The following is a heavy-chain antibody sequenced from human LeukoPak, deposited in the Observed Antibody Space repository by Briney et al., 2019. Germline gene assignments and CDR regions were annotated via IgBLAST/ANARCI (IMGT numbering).Heavy chain of an antibody. Sequence: PGRSLRLSCAASGFTFSSYAMHWVRQAPGKGLEWVAVISYDGSNKYYADSVKGRFTISRDNSKNTLYLQMNSLRAEDTAVYYCARGNGGLGYFDYWGQGTLVTVSS. D-gene: IGHD4-23*01. CDR1: GFTFSSYA. V-gene: IGHV3-30-3*01. CDR2: ISYDGSNK. J-gene: IGHJ4*02. CDR3: ARGNGGLGYFDY.